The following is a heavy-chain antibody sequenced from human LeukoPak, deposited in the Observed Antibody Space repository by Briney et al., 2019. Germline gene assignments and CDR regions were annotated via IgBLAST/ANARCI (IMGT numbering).Heavy chain of an antibody. V-gene: IGHV3-48*04. Sequence: GVSLRRSCAASGFTVSSYNMNWVRQAQGKGLEWVSYISSSSSTIYYADSVKGRFTISRDNAKNSLYLQMNSLRAEDTAVYYCARERRELLYYYYYMDVWGKGTTVTVSS. D-gene: IGHD1-26*01. CDR3: ARERRELLYYYYYMDV. CDR2: ISSSSSTI. CDR1: GFTVSSYN. J-gene: IGHJ6*03.